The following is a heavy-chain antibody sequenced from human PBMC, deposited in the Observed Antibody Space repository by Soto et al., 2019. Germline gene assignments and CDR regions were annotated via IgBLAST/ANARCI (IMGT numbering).Heavy chain of an antibody. CDR3: ARLLRYFDWTSYYYYGMDV. CDR1: GGSISSYY. V-gene: IGHV4-59*08. D-gene: IGHD3-9*01. CDR2: IYYSGST. Sequence: TPETLSLTCTVSGGSISSYYWSWIRQPPGKGLEWIGYIYYSGSTNYNPSLKSRVTISVDTSKNQFSLKLSSVTAADTAVYYCARLLRYFDWTSYYYYGMDVWGQGTTVTVSS. J-gene: IGHJ6*02.